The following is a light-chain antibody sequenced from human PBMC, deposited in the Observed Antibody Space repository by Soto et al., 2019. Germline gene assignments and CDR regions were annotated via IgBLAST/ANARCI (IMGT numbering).Light chain of an antibody. Sequence: QSVLTQPPSVSAAPGQKVSISCSGSSSNIGNNYVSWYQHLPGAAPKVLIYDNNKRPSGIPDRFSGSKSHKSATLGITGLQTGDEADYYCGTWDSSLSAVVFGGGTKLTVL. CDR1: SSNIGNNY. CDR2: DNN. J-gene: IGLJ2*01. V-gene: IGLV1-51*01. CDR3: GTWDSSLSAVV.